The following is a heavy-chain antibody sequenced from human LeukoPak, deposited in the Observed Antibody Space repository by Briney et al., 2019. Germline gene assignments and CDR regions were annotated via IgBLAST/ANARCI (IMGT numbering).Heavy chain of an antibody. Sequence: ASVKVSCKASGYTFTGYYIHWVRQAPGQGLEWMGWINPNSGGTNYAQKFQGRVTMTRDTSISTAYMELSRLRSDDTAVYYCARVKVIAAAGTKNWFDPWGQGTLVTVSS. CDR1: GYTFTGYY. CDR2: INPNSGGT. J-gene: IGHJ5*02. CDR3: ARVKVIAAAGTKNWFDP. D-gene: IGHD6-13*01. V-gene: IGHV1-2*02.